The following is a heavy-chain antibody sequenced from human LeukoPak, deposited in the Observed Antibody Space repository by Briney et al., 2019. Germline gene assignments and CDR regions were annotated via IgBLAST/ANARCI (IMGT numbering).Heavy chain of an antibody. V-gene: IGHV4-59*01. Sequence: SETLSLTCTVSGGSISSYYWSWIRQPPGKGLEWIGYIHYSGSTNYNPSLKSRLTISVDTSKNQFSLKLSSVTAADTAVYHCARSYCGGDCYSLYYFGYWGQGTLVTVSS. CDR2: IHYSGST. D-gene: IGHD2-21*02. CDR1: GGSISSYY. J-gene: IGHJ4*02. CDR3: ARSYCGGDCYSLYYFGY.